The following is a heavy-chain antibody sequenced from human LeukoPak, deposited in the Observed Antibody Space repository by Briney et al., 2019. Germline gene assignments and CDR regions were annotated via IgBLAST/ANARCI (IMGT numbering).Heavy chain of an antibody. Sequence: SETLSLTCAVYGGSFSGYYWSWIRQHPGKGLEWIEYIYYSGSTYYNPSLKSRVTISVDTSKNQFSLKLSSVTAADKAVYYCARLAPNDMDVWGKGTTVTVSS. J-gene: IGHJ6*03. CDR1: GGSFSGYY. CDR2: IYYSGST. V-gene: IGHV4-31*11. CDR3: ARLAPNDMDV.